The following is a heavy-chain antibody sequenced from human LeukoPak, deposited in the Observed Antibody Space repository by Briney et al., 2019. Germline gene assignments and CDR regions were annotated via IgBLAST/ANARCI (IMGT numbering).Heavy chain of an antibody. V-gene: IGHV3-48*01. J-gene: IGHJ4*02. Sequence: GGSLRLSCAASGFTFSNYGMNWVRQAPGKGLEWVSHISSGSGTIQYADSVKGRFTISRDSARSSLYLQVNSLRAEDTAVYYCARGGSARPDYWGQGTLVTVSS. D-gene: IGHD6-6*01. CDR1: GFTFSNYG. CDR2: ISSGSGTI. CDR3: ARGGSARPDY.